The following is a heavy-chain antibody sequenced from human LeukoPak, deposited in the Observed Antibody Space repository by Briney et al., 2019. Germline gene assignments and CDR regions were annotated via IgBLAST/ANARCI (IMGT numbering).Heavy chain of an antibody. CDR1: GYSFTSYR. CDR3: ARRSHYGSGSPYNWFDP. J-gene: IGHJ5*02. Sequence: GESLKISCKGSGYSFTSYRIGWVRQMPGKGLEWMGIIYPGDSDTRYSPSFQGQVTISADKSISTAYLQWSSLKASDTAMYYCARRSHYGSGSPYNWFDPWGQGTLVTVSS. V-gene: IGHV5-51*01. CDR2: IYPGDSDT. D-gene: IGHD3-10*01.